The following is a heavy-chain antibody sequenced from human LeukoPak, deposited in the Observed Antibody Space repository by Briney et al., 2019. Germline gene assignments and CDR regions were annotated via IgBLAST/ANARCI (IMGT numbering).Heavy chain of an antibody. Sequence: NPSETLSLTCTVSGGSISSYYWSWIRQPPGKGLEWIGYIYYSGSTNYNPSLKSRVTISVDTSKNQFSLKLSSVTAADTAVYYCXXXXXXXMDVFGAFDIWGQGTMVTVSS. CDR2: IYYSGST. CDR3: XXXXXXXMDVFGAFDI. D-gene: IGHD3-16*01. V-gene: IGHV4-59*01. J-gene: IGHJ3*02. CDR1: GGSISSYY.